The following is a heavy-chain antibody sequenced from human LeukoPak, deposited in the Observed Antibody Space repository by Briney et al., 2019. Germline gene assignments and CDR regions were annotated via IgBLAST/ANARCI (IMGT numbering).Heavy chain of an antibody. V-gene: IGHV3-23*01. Sequence: GGSLRLSCAASGFTFSSYAMSWVRQAPGKGLEWVSAISGSGGSTYYADSVKGRFTISRDNYKNTLYLQMNSLRAEDTAVYYCAKDRGGGGYFDWLLGYFDYWGQGTLVTVSS. J-gene: IGHJ4*02. CDR3: AKDRGGGGYFDWLLGYFDY. D-gene: IGHD3-9*01. CDR1: GFTFSSYA. CDR2: ISGSGGST.